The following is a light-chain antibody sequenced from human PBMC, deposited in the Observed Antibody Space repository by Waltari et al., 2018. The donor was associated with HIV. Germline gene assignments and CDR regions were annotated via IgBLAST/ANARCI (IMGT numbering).Light chain of an antibody. CDR2: EGS. V-gene: IGLV2-23*01. J-gene: IGLJ2*01. Sequence: QSALTQPASVSGSRGQSITISCTGISSDVGSHTLVSWYQKHPGKAPKVMIFEGSKRPSGVSNRFSGSKSGNTASLTISGLQAEDEADYYCCSYAGSSSLVVFGGGTKLTVL. CDR3: CSYAGSSSLVV. CDR1: SSDVGSHTL.